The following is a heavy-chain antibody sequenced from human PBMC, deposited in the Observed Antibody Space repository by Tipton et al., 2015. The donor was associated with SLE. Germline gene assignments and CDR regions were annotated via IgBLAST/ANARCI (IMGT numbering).Heavy chain of an antibody. J-gene: IGHJ3*02. D-gene: IGHD1-26*01. V-gene: IGHV3-74*01. CDR1: GFTFSSYW. CDR2: INSDGSST. Sequence: SLRLSCAASGFTFSSYWMHWVRQAPGKGLVWVSRINSDGSSTSYADSVKGRFTISRDNAKNTLYLQMNSLRAEDTAVYYCAKNKKGGSYYGAFDIWGQGTMVTVSS. CDR3: AKNKKGGSYYGAFDI.